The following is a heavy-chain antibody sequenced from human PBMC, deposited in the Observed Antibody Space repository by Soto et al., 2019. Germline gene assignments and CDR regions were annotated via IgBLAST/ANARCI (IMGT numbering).Heavy chain of an antibody. D-gene: IGHD7-27*01. V-gene: IGHV3-53*01. CDR1: GFTISTNY. CDR3: ARVPDTGGRDFFDS. Sequence: EVQLVESGGGLIQPVGSLGLSCAASGFTISTNYMSWVRQAPGKGLEWVSVIFSGGSTYYADSVKGRFTISRDISKNTLYLQLNSLRADDTAVYYWARVPDTGGRDFFDSWGHGTLVTGSS. CDR2: IFSGGST. J-gene: IGHJ4*01.